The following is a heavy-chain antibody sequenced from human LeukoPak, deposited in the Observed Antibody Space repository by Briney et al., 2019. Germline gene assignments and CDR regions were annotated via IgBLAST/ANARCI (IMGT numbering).Heavy chain of an antibody. Sequence: GSLRLSCAASGFTFSSYSMNWVRQAPGKGLEWVSSISSSSSYIYYADSVKGRFTISRDNAKNSLYLQMNSLRAEDTAVYYCARDGRAIFGVVKGLDYWGLGTLVTVSS. V-gene: IGHV3-21*01. CDR3: ARDGRAIFGVVKGLDY. CDR1: GFTFSSYS. J-gene: IGHJ4*02. CDR2: ISSSSSYI. D-gene: IGHD3-3*01.